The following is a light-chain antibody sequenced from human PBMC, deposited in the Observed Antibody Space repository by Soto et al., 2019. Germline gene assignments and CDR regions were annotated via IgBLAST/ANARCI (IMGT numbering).Light chain of an antibody. CDR2: DVT. CDR1: SSDVGGYNY. Sequence: QSVLTQLRSVSGSPRHSLTISCTGTSSDVGGYNYVSWYQQYPGKAPKLMIYDVTKRPSGVPDRFSGSKSGNTASPTISGLRAEDEADYYCCSYPVTYTVWVFGTGTRVTVV. CDR3: CSYPVTYTVWV. V-gene: IGLV2-11*01. J-gene: IGLJ1*01.